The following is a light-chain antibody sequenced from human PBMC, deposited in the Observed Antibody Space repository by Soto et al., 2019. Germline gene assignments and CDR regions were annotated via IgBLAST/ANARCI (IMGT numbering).Light chain of an antibody. V-gene: IGKV2-28*01. CDR3: MQRLQTPCT. Sequence: DIVMTQSPLSLPVTPGEPASISCRSSQGLLHSNGYNYLDWYLQKPGQSPQLLIYLGSNRASGVPDRFSGSGSGTDFTLKISRVEAEDAGVYYCMQRLQTPCTFGQGTKVEI. CDR2: LGS. CDR1: QGLLHSNGYNY. J-gene: IGKJ1*01.